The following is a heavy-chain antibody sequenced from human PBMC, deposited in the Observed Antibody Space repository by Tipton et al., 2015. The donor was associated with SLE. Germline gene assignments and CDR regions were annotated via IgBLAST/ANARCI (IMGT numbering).Heavy chain of an antibody. CDR3: VRALRSYSGYGPNYYSYYMDV. J-gene: IGHJ6*03. D-gene: IGHD5-12*01. Sequence: QSGPEVKKPGASVKVSCKASGYSLTDYYMHWVRQARGQGLEWVGWINPDSGDTQVAQEFRGRVTMTRDTSISTAYMELNRLRSDDSAVYYCVRALRSYSGYGPNYYSYYMDVWGKGTTVTVSS. CDR1: GYSLTDYY. CDR2: INPDSGDT. V-gene: IGHV1-2*02.